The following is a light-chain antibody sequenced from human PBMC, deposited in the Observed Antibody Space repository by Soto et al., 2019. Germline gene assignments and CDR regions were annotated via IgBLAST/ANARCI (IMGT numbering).Light chain of an antibody. V-gene: IGKV1-5*01. J-gene: IGKJ1*01. CDR1: QSITNR. Sequence: DDQMTQSPTTLSAAVGDRVAITCRASQSITNRLAWYQLKPGKAPKVLIYDALNLESGVPSRFSGSGYGTEFTLTIRSLQPDDFATYCCQHYGGMWTFGQGAKV. CDR2: DAL. CDR3: QHYGGMWT.